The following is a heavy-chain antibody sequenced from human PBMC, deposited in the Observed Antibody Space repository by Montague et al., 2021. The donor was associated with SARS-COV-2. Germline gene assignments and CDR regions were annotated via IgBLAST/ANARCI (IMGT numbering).Heavy chain of an antibody. D-gene: IGHD3-10*01. V-gene: IGHV4-59*01. Sequence: SETLSLTCSVSGGSIGSYYWSWLRQPPGKGLEWIGHIHYSGGNTYSPSFKSRVTISIDTPKNQFSLKLSSVTAADTAVYYCARSLDPSGTYYLHYWGQGTLVTVSS. CDR3: ARSLDPSGTYYLHY. CDR1: GGSIGSYY. CDR2: IHYSGGN. J-gene: IGHJ4*02.